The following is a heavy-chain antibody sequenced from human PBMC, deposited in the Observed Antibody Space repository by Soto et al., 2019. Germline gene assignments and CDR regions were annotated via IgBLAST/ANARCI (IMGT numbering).Heavy chain of an antibody. CDR1: GYSFTSYW. V-gene: IGHV5-51*01. CDR3: ARHKITMVRGVTGYYYGMDV. CDR2: IYPGDSDT. J-gene: IGHJ6*02. D-gene: IGHD3-10*01. Sequence: PGESLKISCKGSGYSFTSYWIGWVRQMPGKGLEWMGIIYPGDSDTRYSPSFQGQVTISADKSISTAYLQWSSLKASDTAMYYCARHKITMVRGVTGYYYGMDVWGQGTTVTVSS.